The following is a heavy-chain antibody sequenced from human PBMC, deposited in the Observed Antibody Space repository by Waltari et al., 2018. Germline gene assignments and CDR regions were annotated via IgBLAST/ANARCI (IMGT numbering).Heavy chain of an antibody. Sequence: QVQLVQSGAAVKKPGSSVKVSCKASGGTFSNYAITWVRPAPGQGLEWMGGIIPVFRSAHYAQNFLDRVTITADESTSTAYMELMGLTSDDTAVYYCARPRTTVGTGLWNDGLQIWGQGTLVTVSS. CDR1: GGTFSNYA. V-gene: IGHV1-69*01. D-gene: IGHD1-1*01. CDR2: IIPVFRSA. J-gene: IGHJ3*02. CDR3: ARPRTTVGTGLWNDGLQI.